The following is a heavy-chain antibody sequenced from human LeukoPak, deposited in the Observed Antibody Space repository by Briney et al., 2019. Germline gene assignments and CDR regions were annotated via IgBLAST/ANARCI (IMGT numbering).Heavy chain of an antibody. CDR2: ISSSSSYI. CDR3: ARMSGYSSYFDY. Sequence: GGSLRLSCAASGFTFSSYSMNWVRQAPGKGLEWVSSISSSSSYIYYADSVKGRFTISRDNAKNSLYLQMNSLRAEDTAVCYCARMSGYSSYFDYWGQGTLVTVSS. D-gene: IGHD6-19*01. V-gene: IGHV3-21*01. CDR1: GFTFSSYS. J-gene: IGHJ4*02.